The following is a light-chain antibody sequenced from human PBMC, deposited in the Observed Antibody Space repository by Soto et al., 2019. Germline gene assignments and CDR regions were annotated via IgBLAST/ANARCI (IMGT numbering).Light chain of an antibody. J-gene: IGKJ1*01. CDR3: HQYASSPQT. CDR1: QSVGSN. V-gene: IGKV3-20*01. CDR2: GPS. Sequence: EIVMTQSPATLSVSPGERATLSCRASQSVGSNLAWYQQKPGQAPRLLIYGPSSRATGIPDRFSGSGSGTDFTLTISRLEPEDFAVYYCHQYASSPQTFGQGTKVEIK.